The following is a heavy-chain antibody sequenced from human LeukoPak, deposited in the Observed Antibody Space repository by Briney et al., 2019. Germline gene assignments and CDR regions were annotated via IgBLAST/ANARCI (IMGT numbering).Heavy chain of an antibody. D-gene: IGHD3-10*01. Sequence: ASVKVSCKASGYTFTSYGISRVRQAPGQGLEWMGWISAYNGNTNYAQKLQGRVTMTTDTSTSTAYMELRSLRSDDTAVYYSARDLFYGSGSPHSALDYWGQGTLVTVSS. CDR1: GYTFTSYG. CDR2: ISAYNGNT. J-gene: IGHJ4*02. CDR3: ARDLFYGSGSPHSALDY. V-gene: IGHV1-18*01.